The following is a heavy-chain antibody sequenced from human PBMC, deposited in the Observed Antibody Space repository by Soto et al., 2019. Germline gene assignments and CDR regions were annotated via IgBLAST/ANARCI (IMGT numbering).Heavy chain of an antibody. V-gene: IGHV3-23*01. J-gene: IGHJ3*01. CDR3: AKALLAFGKPVFDF. CDR2: ISGGGGAT. CDR1: EFTVASFA. Sequence: GGSLRLSCAASEFTVASFAMNWVRQAPGKGLEWVSSISGGGGATYYADSVKGRFTISRDSSKNTLYLQMNSLRAEDTAVYYCAKALLAFGKPVFDFRGQGTLVTVSS. D-gene: IGHD3-3*02.